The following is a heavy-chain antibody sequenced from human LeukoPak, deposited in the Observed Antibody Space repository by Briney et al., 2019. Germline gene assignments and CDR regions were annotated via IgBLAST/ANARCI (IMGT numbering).Heavy chain of an antibody. CDR2: ISSSSSYI. J-gene: IGHJ5*02. CDR1: GFTFSSYS. D-gene: IGHD3-10*01. Sequence: PGGSLRLSCAASGFTFSSYSMNWVRQAPGKGLEWVSSISSSSSYIYYADSVKGRFTISRDNAKNSLYLQMNSLRAEDTAVYYCARSGYYGSGTNWFDPWGQGTLVTVSS. V-gene: IGHV3-21*01. CDR3: ARSGYYGSGTNWFDP.